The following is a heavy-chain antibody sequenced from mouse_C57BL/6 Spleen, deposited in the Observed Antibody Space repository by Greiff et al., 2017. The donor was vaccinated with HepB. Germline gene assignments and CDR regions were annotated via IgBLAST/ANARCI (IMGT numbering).Heavy chain of an antibody. CDR3: ARPRLPGPAYFDY. V-gene: IGHV5-9*01. D-gene: IGHD2-1*01. CDR2: ISGGGGNT. CDR1: GFTFSSYT. Sequence: EVKVVESGGGLVKPGGYLKLSCAASGFTFSSYTMSWVRQTPEKRLEWVATISGGGGNTYYPDSVKGRFTISRDNAKNTLYLQMSSLRSEDTALYYCARPRLPGPAYFDYWGQGTTLTVSS. J-gene: IGHJ2*01.